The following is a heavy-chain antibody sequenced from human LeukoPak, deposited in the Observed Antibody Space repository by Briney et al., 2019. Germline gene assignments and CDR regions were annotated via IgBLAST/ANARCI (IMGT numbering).Heavy chain of an antibody. CDR2: ISYDGSNK. J-gene: IGHJ6*02. CDR3: ARQSKEITIFGVVINYYGMDV. Sequence: GGSLRLSCAASGFTFSSYAMHWVRQAPGKGLEWVAVISYDGSNKYYADSVKGRFTISRDNSKNTLYLQMNSLRAEDTAVYYCARQSKEITIFGVVINYYGMDVWGQGTTVTVSS. V-gene: IGHV3-30-3*01. CDR1: GFTFSSYA. D-gene: IGHD3-3*01.